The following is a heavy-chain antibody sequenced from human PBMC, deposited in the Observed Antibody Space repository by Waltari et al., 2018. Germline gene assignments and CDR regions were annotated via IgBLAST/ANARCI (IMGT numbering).Heavy chain of an antibody. V-gene: IGHV1-24*01. CDR1: GNTLTEFS. J-gene: IGHJ4*02. D-gene: IGHD6-13*01. CDR3: ATSPIALFGTLY. Sequence: QVQLVQSGAEVKKPGASVKVSCKVSGNTLTEFSMHWVRQAPGKGLEWMGGFDPEDGETIYEQSFQGRVTMTEDTSTDTAYMEVSSLRSEDTAFYYCATSPIALFGTLYWGQGTLVTVSS. CDR2: FDPEDGET.